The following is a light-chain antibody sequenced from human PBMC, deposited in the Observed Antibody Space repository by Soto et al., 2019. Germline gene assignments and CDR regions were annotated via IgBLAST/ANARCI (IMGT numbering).Light chain of an antibody. CDR2: GAS. CDR3: LQYVSSLQT. CDR1: QSLSSSD. J-gene: IGKJ1*01. V-gene: IGKV3-20*01. Sequence: EIVLTQSPGTLSLSPGERATLSCTASQSLSSSDLAWYQQKPGQAPRLLIYGASSRATGIPDRFSGGGSGADFALTISRREPGDSAVYYCLQYVSSLQTFGQGTKVEIK.